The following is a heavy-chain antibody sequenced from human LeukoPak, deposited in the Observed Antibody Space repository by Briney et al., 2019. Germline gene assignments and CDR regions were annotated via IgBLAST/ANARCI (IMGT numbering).Heavy chain of an antibody. CDR1: GYTFTSYY. D-gene: IGHD1-14*01. V-gene: IGHV1-46*03. J-gene: IGHJ4*02. Sequence: ASVTVSFKASGYTFTSYYMHWVRQPPGQGLEWMGVINPSGGSTTYAQKFLSRVTITSDTSTSTVYMVLSRLRSEDTAGYYCLTDRESQPVDYWGQETLVTVFS. CDR2: INPSGGST. CDR3: LTDRESQPVDY.